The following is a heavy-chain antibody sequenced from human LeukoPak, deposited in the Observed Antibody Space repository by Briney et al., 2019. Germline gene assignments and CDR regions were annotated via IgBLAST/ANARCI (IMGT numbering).Heavy chain of an antibody. CDR2: IYYSGST. CDR1: GGSISSGGYY. D-gene: IGHD2-15*01. J-gene: IGHJ4*02. V-gene: IGHV4-31*03. CDR3: AADRGYCSGGNCYQGNYFDY. Sequence: SQTLSLTCTVSGGSISSGGYYWSWIRQHPGKGLEWIGYIYYSGSTYYNPSLKSRVTISVDTSKNQFSLKLSSVTAADTAVYYCAADRGYCSGGNCYQGNYFDYWGQGTLVTVSS.